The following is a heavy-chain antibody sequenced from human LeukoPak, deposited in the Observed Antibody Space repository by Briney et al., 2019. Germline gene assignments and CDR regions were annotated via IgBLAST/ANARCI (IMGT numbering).Heavy chain of an antibody. CDR3: SKWGDYDVLTGYYGSDF. V-gene: IGHV3-23*01. CDR1: GFTFSNYA. CDR2: IVGSGGGT. Sequence: PGASLRLSCAASGFTFSNYAMSWVRQAPGKGLEWVSAIVGSGGGTYYADSVKGRFSISRDNSKNTLFLQMNSLRVEDTALYYCSKWGDYDVLTGYYGSDFWGQGTLVTVSS. J-gene: IGHJ4*02. D-gene: IGHD3-9*01.